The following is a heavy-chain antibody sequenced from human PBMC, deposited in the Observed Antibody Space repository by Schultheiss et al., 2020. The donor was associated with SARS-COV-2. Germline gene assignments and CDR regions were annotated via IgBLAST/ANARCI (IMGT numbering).Heavy chain of an antibody. CDR3: ARDRYDFWSGYVSYWYFDL. CDR1: GYTFTGYY. CDR2: IIPIFGTA. Sequence: SVKVSCKASGYTFTGYYMHWVRQAPGQGLEWMGGIIPIFGTANYAQKFQGRVTMTTDTSTNTAYMELSSLRSEDTAVYYCARDRYDFWSGYVSYWYFDLWGRGTLVTVSS. V-gene: IGHV1-69*05. D-gene: IGHD3-3*01. J-gene: IGHJ2*01.